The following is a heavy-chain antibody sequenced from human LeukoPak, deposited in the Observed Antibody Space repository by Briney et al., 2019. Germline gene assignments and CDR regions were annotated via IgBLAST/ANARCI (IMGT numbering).Heavy chain of an antibody. Sequence: QSGGSLRLSCAASGFTFSNYAMDWVRQSPGKGREWVSGVSGSGSYTYFADSVKGRFPIPRENPRDPLYLQLHSLRAEDTALYYCARDTGFNYGTHQGMVVWRQATTVTVSS. V-gene: IGHV3-23*01. CDR2: VSGSGSYT. CDR1: GFTFSNYA. J-gene: IGHJ6*02. D-gene: IGHD3-10*01. CDR3: ARDTGFNYGTHQGMVV.